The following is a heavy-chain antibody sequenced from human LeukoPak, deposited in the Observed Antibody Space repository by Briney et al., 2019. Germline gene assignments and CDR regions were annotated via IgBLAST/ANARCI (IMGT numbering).Heavy chain of an antibody. CDR3: ARDQTTKYFDY. CDR1: GFTFDDYA. CDR2: ISWNSGSI. J-gene: IGHJ4*02. Sequence: GGSLRLSCAASGFTFDDYAMHWVRQAPGKGLEWVSGISWNSGSIGYADSVKGRFTISRDNAKNSLYLQMNSLRAEDTAVYYCARDQTTKYFDYWGQGTLVTVSS. D-gene: IGHD1-14*01. V-gene: IGHV3-9*01.